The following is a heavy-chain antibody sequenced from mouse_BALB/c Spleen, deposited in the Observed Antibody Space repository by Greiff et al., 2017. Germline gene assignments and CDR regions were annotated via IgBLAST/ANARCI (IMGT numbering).Heavy chain of an antibody. D-gene: IGHD1-1*01. CDR3: ARGSSDY. V-gene: IGHV1-69*02. CDR1: GYTFTSYW. CDR2: IDPSDSYT. J-gene: IGHJ2*01. Sequence: QVQLQQPGAELVKPGASVKLSCKASGYTFTSYWMHWVKQRPGQGLEWIGEIDPSDSYTNYNQKFKGKATLTVDKSSSTAYMQLSSLTSEDSAVYYCARGSSDYWGQGTTLTVSS.